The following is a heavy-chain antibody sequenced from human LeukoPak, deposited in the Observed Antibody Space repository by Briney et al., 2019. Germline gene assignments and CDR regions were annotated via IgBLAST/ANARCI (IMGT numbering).Heavy chain of an antibody. Sequence: ASVKVSCKASGYTFTGYYMHWVRQAPGQGLEWMGWINPNSGGTNYAQKFQGRVTMTRDTSISTVYMELSRLRSDDTAVYYCARGAFDYYDSSGLYYFDYWGQGTLVTVSS. D-gene: IGHD3-22*01. J-gene: IGHJ4*02. V-gene: IGHV1-2*02. CDR3: ARGAFDYYDSSGLYYFDY. CDR2: INPNSGGT. CDR1: GYTFTGYY.